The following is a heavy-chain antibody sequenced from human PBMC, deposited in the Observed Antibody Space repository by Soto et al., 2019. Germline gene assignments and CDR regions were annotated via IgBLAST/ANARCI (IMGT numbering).Heavy chain of an antibody. CDR3: ARTNYDYVWGSYRFDY. J-gene: IGHJ4*02. D-gene: IGHD3-16*02. CDR2: ISYSGNT. V-gene: IGHV4-30-4*01. CDR1: GGAISSGDYY. Sequence: QVQLQESGPGLVKPSQTLSLTCTVSGGAISSGDYYWSWIRQPPGKGLEWIGYISYSGNTYYNPSLKSRLTISLDTSKNQLSLRLRSVTAADTALYYCARTNYDYVWGSYRFDYWGQGTLVTVSS.